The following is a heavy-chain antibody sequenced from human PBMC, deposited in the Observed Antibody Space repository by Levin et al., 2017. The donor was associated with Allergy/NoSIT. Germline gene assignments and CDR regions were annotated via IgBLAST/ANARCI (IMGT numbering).Heavy chain of an antibody. Sequence: RASVKVSCKASGYTFTNYAVNWLRQAPGQGPEWMGWISTKTGIPRYAQGFRGRFDFSLDTSVSTANLQISSLKADDTAVYYCASDITVAGSKAMDVWGQGTTVTVSS. V-gene: IGHV7-4-1*02. CDR1: GYTFTNYA. CDR3: ASDITVAGSKAMDV. D-gene: IGHD6-19*01. J-gene: IGHJ6*02. CDR2: ISTKTGIP.